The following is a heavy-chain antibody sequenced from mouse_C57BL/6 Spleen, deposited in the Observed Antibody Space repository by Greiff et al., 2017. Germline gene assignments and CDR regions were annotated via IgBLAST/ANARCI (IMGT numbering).Heavy chain of an antibody. CDR3: ASHYGNYGAWFAY. Sequence: QVQLQQSGPGLVQPSQSLSITCTVSGFSLTSYGVHWVRQSPGKGLEWLGVIWRGGSTDYNAAFISRLSISKDNSKSQVFFKMNSLQADDTAIYYCASHYGNYGAWFAYWGQGTLVTVSA. J-gene: IGHJ3*01. CDR2: IWRGGST. V-gene: IGHV2-2*01. CDR1: GFSLTSYG. D-gene: IGHD2-1*01.